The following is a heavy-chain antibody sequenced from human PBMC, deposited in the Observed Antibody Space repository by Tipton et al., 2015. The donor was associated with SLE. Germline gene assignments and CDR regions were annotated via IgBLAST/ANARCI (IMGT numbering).Heavy chain of an antibody. CDR3: AKSGSSSRGYYYGMDV. J-gene: IGHJ6*02. V-gene: IGHV3-23*01. Sequence: GSLRLSCAASGFTFSSYAMSWVRQAPGKGLEWVSAISGSGGSTYYADSVKGRFTISRDNSKNTLYLQMNSLRAEDTAVYYCAKSGSSSRGYYYGMDVWGQGTTVTVSS. D-gene: IGHD6-6*01. CDR1: GFTFSSYA. CDR2: ISGSGGST.